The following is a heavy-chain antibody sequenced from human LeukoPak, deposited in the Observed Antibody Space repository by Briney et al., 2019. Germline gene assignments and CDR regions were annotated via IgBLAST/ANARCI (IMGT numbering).Heavy chain of an antibody. D-gene: IGHD3-10*01. Sequence: SVKVSCTASGCTFSSYAISWVRQAPGQGLEWMGRIIPILGIANYAQKFQGRVTITADKSTSTDYMKLSSLRSEDTAVYYCARGPPYYNGSGSYYNQWGQGTLVTVSS. CDR1: GCTFSSYA. J-gene: IGHJ4*02. CDR2: IIPILGIA. V-gene: IGHV1-69*04. CDR3: ARGPPYYNGSGSYYNQ.